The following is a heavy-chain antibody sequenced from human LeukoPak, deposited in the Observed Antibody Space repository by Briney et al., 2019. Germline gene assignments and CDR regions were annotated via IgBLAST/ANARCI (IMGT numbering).Heavy chain of an antibody. CDR1: GYTFTSYG. V-gene: IGHV1-18*01. Sequence: ASVKVSCKASGYTFTSYGISWVRQAPGQGLEWMGWISAYNGNTNYAQKLQGRVTMTTDTSTSTAYMELRSLRSDDTAVYYCARRSAPNRLAFYYYYYMDVWGKGTTVTVSS. CDR2: ISAYNGNT. CDR3: ARRSAPNRLAFYYYYYMDV. D-gene: IGHD1-14*01. J-gene: IGHJ6*03.